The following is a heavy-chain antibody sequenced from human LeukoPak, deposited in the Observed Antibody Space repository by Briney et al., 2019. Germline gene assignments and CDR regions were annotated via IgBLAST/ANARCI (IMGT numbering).Heavy chain of an antibody. CDR3: ARLVGDVTTWDC. J-gene: IGHJ4*02. CDR2: IKQDESEK. D-gene: IGHD1-26*01. CDR1: GFSFSNYW. Sequence: PGGSLRLSCTASGFSFSNYWMSWVRQAPGKGLEWVASIKQDESEKYYVDSVKGRFTTSRDNAKSSLNLQMNALRGEDTAVYYCARLVGDVTTWDCWGQGTLVTVSS. V-gene: IGHV3-7*03.